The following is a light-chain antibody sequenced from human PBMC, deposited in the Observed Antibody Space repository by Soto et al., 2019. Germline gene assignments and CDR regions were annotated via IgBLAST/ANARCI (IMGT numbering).Light chain of an antibody. CDR2: AAS. J-gene: IGKJ1*01. V-gene: IGKV1-6*01. CDR1: QAIRND. CDR3: LQDYSYPRT. Sequence: AIQMTQSPSSLSPSVGDRVIITCRASQAIRNDLGWYQQKPGQAPKVLIYAASSLQSGVPSRFSGSGSGTDFTLTISNLQPEDFATYYCLQDYSYPRTFGQGTKVEI.